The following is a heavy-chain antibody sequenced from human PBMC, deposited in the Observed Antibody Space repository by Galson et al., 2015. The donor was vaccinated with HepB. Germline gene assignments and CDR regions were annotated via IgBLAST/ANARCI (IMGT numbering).Heavy chain of an antibody. J-gene: IGHJ6*02. CDR3: ARDKYYYDSSVTEGYYYYYGMDV. CDR1: GFTVSSNY. CDR2: IYSGGST. D-gene: IGHD3-22*01. Sequence: SLRLSCAASGFTVSSNYMSWVRQAPGKGLEWVSVIYSGGSTYYADSVKGRFTISRDNSKNTLYLQMNSLRAEDTAVYYCARDKYYYDSSVTEGYYYYYGMDVWGQGTTVTVSS. V-gene: IGHV3-66*02.